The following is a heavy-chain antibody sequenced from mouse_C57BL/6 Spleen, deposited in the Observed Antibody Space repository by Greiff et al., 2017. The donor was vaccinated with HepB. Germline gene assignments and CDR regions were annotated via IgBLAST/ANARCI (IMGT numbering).Heavy chain of an antibody. CDR3: ARSKITTVGERYFDV. J-gene: IGHJ1*03. CDR2: IDPNSGGT. Sequence: QVQLQQPGAELVKPGASVKLSCKASGYTFTSYWMHWVKQRPGRGLEWIGRIDPNSGGTKYNEKFKSKATLTVDKPSSTAYMQLSSLTSEDSAVYYCARSKITTVGERYFDVWGTGTTVTVSS. V-gene: IGHV1-72*01. CDR1: GYTFTSYW. D-gene: IGHD1-1*01.